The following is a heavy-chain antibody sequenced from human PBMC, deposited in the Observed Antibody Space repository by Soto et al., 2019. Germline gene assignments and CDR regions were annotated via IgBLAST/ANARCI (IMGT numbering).Heavy chain of an antibody. J-gene: IGHJ4*02. CDR1: GFTFSYYA. V-gene: IGHV3-21*06. CDR2: ISGIRDYI. D-gene: IGHD3-22*01. CDR3: AREGVHNYNEYYFDY. Sequence: GGSLRLSCAASGFTFSYYALHWVRRAPGKGLEWVSSISGIRDYIRYADSVKGRFTISRDNAKTSLYLQMNSLTAEDTAVYYCAREGVHNYNEYYFDYWGQGTLVTVS.